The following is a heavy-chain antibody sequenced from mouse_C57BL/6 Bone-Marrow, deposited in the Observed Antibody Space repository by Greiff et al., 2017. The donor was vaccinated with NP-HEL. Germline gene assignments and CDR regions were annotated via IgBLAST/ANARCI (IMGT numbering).Heavy chain of an antibody. J-gene: IGHJ3*01. CDR2: IYWDDDK. D-gene: IGHD2-10*02. CDR3: ARRAVYGFFFAY. Sequence: QVTLKVCGPGILQSSQTLSLTCSFSGFSLSTSGMGVSWIRQPSGKGLEWLAHIYWDDDKRYNPSLKSRLTISKVTSRNQVFLKITRVDTADTATYYCARRAVYGFFFAYWGQGTLVTVSA. CDR1: GFSLSTSGMG. V-gene: IGHV8-12*01.